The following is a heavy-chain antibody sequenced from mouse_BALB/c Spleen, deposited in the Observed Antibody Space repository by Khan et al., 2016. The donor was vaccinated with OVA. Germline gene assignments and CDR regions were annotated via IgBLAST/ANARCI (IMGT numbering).Heavy chain of an antibody. D-gene: IGHD2-5*01. Sequence: QVQLKESGAELARPGASVKMSCKASGYTFTNYTIHWIKKRPGQGLEWIGYINPSNGYTNYNQKFKDKATLTTDKSSTPAYLQLSSLPSDDSAVYKGGRDGAYHRSYGWFAYWGKGTLVTVSA. V-gene: IGHV1-4*01. CDR2: INPSNGYT. J-gene: IGHJ3*01. CDR1: GYTFTNYT. CDR3: GRDGAYHRSYGWFAY.